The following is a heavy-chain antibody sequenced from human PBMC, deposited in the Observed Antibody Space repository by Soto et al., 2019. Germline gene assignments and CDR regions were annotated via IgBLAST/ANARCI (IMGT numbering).Heavy chain of an antibody. J-gene: IGHJ6*02. Sequence: ASVKVSCKASGYTFTGYYMHWVRQAPGQGLEWMGWINPNSGGTNYAQKFQGWVTMTRDTSMSTAYMELSRLRSDDTAVYYCAAGDHYYYYGMDVWGQGTTVTVSS. CDR3: AAGDHYYYYGMDV. CDR1: GYTFTGYY. D-gene: IGHD3-10*01. CDR2: INPNSGGT. V-gene: IGHV1-2*04.